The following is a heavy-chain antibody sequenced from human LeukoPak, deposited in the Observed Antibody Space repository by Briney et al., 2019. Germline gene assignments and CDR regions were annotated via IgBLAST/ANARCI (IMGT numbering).Heavy chain of an antibody. J-gene: IGHJ2*01. V-gene: IGHV3-11*04. D-gene: IGHD4-17*01. CDR2: ISSSAGTI. CDR3: ATSVTRRRLDWFIDL. Sequence: GGSLRLSCAASGFTFRDCYMSWIRQAPGKGLGWISYISSSAGTIHYVDSVKGRFTISRDNAKNSLYLQMDSLRVEDTAVYYCATSVTRRRLDWFIDLWGRGTLVSVSS. CDR1: GFTFRDCY.